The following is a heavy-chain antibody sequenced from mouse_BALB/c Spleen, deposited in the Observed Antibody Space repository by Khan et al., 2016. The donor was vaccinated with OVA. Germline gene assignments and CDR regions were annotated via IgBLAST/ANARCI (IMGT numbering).Heavy chain of an antibody. V-gene: IGHV1-9*01. J-gene: IGHJ3*01. D-gene: IGHD2-2*01. CDR2: IFPGSVST. Sequence: QVQLKQSGGDLMKPGASVKISCKATGYTFSSYWIEWVKQRPGHGLEWIGQIFPGSVSTTYNEKFKSKATFTADTSSNTAYMQLSSLTSEDSAGYYCARGGYGGFAYWGQGTLVTVSA. CDR3: ARGGYGGFAY. CDR1: GYTFSSYW.